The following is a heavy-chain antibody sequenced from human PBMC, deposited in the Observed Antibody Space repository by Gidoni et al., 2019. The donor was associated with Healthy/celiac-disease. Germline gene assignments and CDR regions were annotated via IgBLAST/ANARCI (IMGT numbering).Heavy chain of an antibody. D-gene: IGHD3-3*01. CDR3: AREDGVVDYYGMDV. V-gene: IGHV3-30*01. CDR2: ISYDGSNK. CDR1: GFTFSSYA. Sequence: QVQLVESGGGVVQPGRSLRPSCAASGFTFSSYAMHWVRQAPGKGLGWVAVISYDGSNKYYADSVKGRFTISRDNSKNTLYLQMNSLRAEDTAVYYCAREDGVVDYYGMDVWGQGTTVTVSS. J-gene: IGHJ6*02.